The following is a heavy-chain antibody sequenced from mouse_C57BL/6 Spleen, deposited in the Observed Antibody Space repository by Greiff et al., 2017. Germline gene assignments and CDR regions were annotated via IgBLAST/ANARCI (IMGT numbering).Heavy chain of an antibody. J-gene: IGHJ4*01. CDR3: AREGVLFYAMDY. CDR2: INPSTGGT. V-gene: IGHV1-42*01. D-gene: IGHD1-1*02. Sequence: VQLQQSGPELVKPGASVKISCKASGYSFTGYYMNWVKQSPEKSLEWIGEINPSTGGTTYNQKFKAKATLTVDKSSSTAYMQLKSLTSEDSAVYYCAREGVLFYAMDYWGQGTSVTVSS. CDR1: GYSFTGYY.